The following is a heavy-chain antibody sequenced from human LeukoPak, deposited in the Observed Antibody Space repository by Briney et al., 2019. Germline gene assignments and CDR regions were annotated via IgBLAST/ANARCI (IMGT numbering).Heavy chain of an antibody. V-gene: IGHV4-31*03. Sequence: SETLSLTCTVSGGSISGGDFYWTWIRQHPGKGLEWIGYIYYSGSTYYNPSLKSRLIISVDTSKNQFSLRLTSVTAADTAVYYCARDRKWLRFRGIDSWRKETLLTVSS. J-gene: IGHJ4*02. CDR2: IYYSGST. CDR1: GGSISGGDFY. D-gene: IGHD5-12*01. CDR3: ARDRKWLRFRGIDS.